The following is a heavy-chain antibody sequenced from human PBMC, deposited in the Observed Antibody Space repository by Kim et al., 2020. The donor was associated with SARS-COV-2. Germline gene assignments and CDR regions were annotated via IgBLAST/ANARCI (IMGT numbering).Heavy chain of an antibody. V-gene: IGHV3-23*01. D-gene: IGHD3-10*02. J-gene: IGHJ4*02. Sequence: AASVKGRFTISRANSKTTMYLHMNSLRVEDTAVYYCAKAPGGNVRGPCDYWGQGTLVTVSA. CDR3: AKAPGGNVRGPCDY.